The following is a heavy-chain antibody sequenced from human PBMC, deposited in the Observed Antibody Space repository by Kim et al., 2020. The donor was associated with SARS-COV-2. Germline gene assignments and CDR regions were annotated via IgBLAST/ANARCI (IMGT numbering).Heavy chain of an antibody. CDR2: ISGSGGST. V-gene: IGHV3-23*01. D-gene: IGHD3-10*01. CDR3: ARVPTSGTYNYYYYGMDV. J-gene: IGHJ6*02. Sequence: GGSLRLSCAASGFTFTSYAMSWVRQAPGKGLEWVSVISGSGGSTDDADSVKGRFTISRDNSENTLYLQMNSLRAEDTAVYYCARVPTSGTYNYYYYGMDVWGQGTTVTVSS. CDR1: GFTFTSYA.